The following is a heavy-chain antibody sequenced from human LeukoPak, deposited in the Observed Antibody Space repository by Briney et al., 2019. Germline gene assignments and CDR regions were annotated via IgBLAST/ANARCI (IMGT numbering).Heavy chain of an antibody. Sequence: SETLSLTCIVSGASISNYYWNWIRQPPGKGLEWIGILYHSGDTKYNPSLKSRVNISVDRSKNQFSLNLSSVTAADTAVYFCANKVGGAFDVWGQGKQVTVSA. CDR3: ANKVGGAFDV. V-gene: IGHV4-59*08. CDR1: GASISNYY. J-gene: IGHJ3*01. CDR2: LYHSGDT.